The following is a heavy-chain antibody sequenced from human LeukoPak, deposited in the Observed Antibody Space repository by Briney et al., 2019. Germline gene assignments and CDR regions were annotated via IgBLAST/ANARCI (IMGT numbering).Heavy chain of an antibody. Sequence: PSETLSLTCTVSGGSISSGGYSWSWIRQHPGKGLEWIGYIYYSGSTYYNPSLKSRVTISVDTSKNQFSLKLSSVTAADTAVYYCARGGVVPAAIYYYYYGMDVWGQGTTVTVSS. V-gene: IGHV4-31*03. CDR1: GGSISSGGYS. CDR2: IYYSGST. J-gene: IGHJ6*02. D-gene: IGHD2-2*02. CDR3: ARGGVVPAAIYYYYYGMDV.